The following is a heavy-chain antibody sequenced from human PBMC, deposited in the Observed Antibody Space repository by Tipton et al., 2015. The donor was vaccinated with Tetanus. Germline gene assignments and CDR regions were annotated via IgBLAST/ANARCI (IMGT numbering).Heavy chain of an antibody. D-gene: IGHD6-13*01. Sequence: TLSLTCTVSGGSISSFYWTWIRQPPGKGLEWIGYIFDTGSTNYNPSLKSRVTMSVDTSKNQFSLHLTSVTAADTAVYYFARGWGSSWYYFDNWGQGTLVTVSS. CDR2: IFDTGST. J-gene: IGHJ4*02. CDR3: ARGWGSSWYYFDN. V-gene: IGHV4-59*01. CDR1: GGSISSFY.